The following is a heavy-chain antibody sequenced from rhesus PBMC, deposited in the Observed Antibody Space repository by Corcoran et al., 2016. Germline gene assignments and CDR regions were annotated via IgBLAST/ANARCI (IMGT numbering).Heavy chain of an antibody. D-gene: IGHD6-25*01. J-gene: IGHJ6*01. CDR2: IVPSDSDT. CDR1: GYSFTSYW. V-gene: IGHV5-2*01. Sequence: EVQLVQSGAEVKRPGESLKISCKTSGYSFTSYWISWVRQMPGKGLEWMGAIVPSDSDTRYSPSFQGQVTISADKSISPDYLQWSSLKASDTATYYCAKESIAAAVYYYGLDSWGQGVVVTVSS. CDR3: AKESIAAAVYYYGLDS.